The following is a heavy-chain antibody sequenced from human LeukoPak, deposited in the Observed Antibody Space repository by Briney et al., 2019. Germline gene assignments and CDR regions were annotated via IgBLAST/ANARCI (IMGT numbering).Heavy chain of an antibody. CDR1: GFTFSSYW. CDR3: ARLESTYDYLWGSYRGPFGY. D-gene: IGHD3-16*02. J-gene: IGHJ4*02. Sequence: GSLRLSCAASGFTFSSYWMSWVRQAPGKGLEWVANIKQDGSEKYYVDSVKGRFSISRDNAKSSLYLQMNSLRAEDTAIYYCARLESTYDYLWGSYRGPFGYWGQGTLVTVSS. CDR2: IKQDGSEK. V-gene: IGHV3-7*03.